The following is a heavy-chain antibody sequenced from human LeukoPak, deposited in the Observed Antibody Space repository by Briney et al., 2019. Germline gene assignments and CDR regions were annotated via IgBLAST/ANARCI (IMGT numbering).Heavy chain of an antibody. CDR3: ARVPPGSSSSYY. J-gene: IGHJ4*02. D-gene: IGHD6-6*01. Sequence: GGSLRLSCAASGFTFSSYEMNWVRQAPGKGLEWVSYISSSGSTIYYADSVKGRFTVSRDDAKNSLYLQMNSLRAEDTAVYYCARVPPGSSSSYYWAQGTLVTVSS. CDR2: ISSSGSTI. V-gene: IGHV3-48*03. CDR1: GFTFSSYE.